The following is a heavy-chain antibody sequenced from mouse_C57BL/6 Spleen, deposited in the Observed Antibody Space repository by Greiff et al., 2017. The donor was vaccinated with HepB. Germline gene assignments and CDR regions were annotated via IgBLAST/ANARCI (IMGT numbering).Heavy chain of an antibody. CDR3: ARNLLGYAMDY. Sequence: QVQLQQSGPGLVQPSQSLSITCTVSGFSFTSYGIHWVRQSPGKGLEWLGVIWSGGSTDYNAAFISRLSISKDNSKSQVFFKMNSLPADDTAIYYCARNLLGYAMDYWGQGTSVTVSS. J-gene: IGHJ4*01. V-gene: IGHV2-2*01. CDR1: GFSFTSYG. CDR2: IWSGGST. D-gene: IGHD2-10*01.